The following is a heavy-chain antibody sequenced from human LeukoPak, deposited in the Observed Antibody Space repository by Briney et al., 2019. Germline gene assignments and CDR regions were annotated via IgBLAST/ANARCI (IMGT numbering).Heavy chain of an antibody. V-gene: IGHV4-59*01. D-gene: IGHD1-26*01. Sequence: SETLSLTCTVSVGSISSFYWSWIRQPPGKGLAWIGYIYYSGNTNYNPSLKNRVTISVDTSKNQFSLKLSSVTAADTAVYYCARGYSGSYGRFDYWGQGTLATVSS. J-gene: IGHJ4*02. CDR3: ARGYSGSYGRFDY. CDR2: IYYSGNT. CDR1: VGSISSFY.